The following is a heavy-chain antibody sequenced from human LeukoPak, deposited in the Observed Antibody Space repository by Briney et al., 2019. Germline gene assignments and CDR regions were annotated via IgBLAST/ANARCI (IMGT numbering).Heavy chain of an antibody. CDR1: GGSFSGYY. V-gene: IGHV4-34*01. J-gene: IGHJ5*02. CDR3: ARGYSFVARFLERLPPENWFDP. D-gene: IGHD3-3*01. Sequence: KTSETLSLTCAVYGGSFSGYYWSWIRQPPGKGLEWIGEINHTGSTNSNPSLKSRVTISVDTSKNQFSMKLSSVTAADTAVYYCARGYSFVARFLERLPPENWFDPWGQGTLVTVSS. CDR2: INHTGST.